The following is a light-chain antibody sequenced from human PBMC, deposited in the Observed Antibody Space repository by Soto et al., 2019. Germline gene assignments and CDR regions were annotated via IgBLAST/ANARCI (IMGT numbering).Light chain of an antibody. CDR3: QQYNSYSRR. CDR2: KAS. CDR1: QSISSW. Sequence: DIQMTQSPSTLSASVGHRVTITCRASQSISSWLAWYQQKPGKAPKLLIYKASSLESGVPSRFSGSGSGTEFTLTISSLQPDDFATYYCQQYNSYSRRFGQGTKVEIK. J-gene: IGKJ1*01. V-gene: IGKV1-5*03.